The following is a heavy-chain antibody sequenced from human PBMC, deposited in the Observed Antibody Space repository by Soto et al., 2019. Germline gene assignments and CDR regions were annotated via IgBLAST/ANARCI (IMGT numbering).Heavy chain of an antibody. CDR1: GGSISSYY. CDR2: IYYSGGT. Sequence: PSETLSLTCIVSGGSISSYYWSWIRQPPGKGLEWIGYIYYSGGTNYNPSLKSRVTISVDTSNNQFSLRLNSVTAADTAVYYCARPTKGGAFDLWGQGTMVTVSS. CDR3: ARPTKGGAFDL. V-gene: IGHV4-59*08. J-gene: IGHJ3*01.